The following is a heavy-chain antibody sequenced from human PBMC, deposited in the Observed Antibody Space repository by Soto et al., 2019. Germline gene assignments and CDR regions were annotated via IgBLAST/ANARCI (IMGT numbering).Heavy chain of an antibody. V-gene: IGHV4-4*07. CDR3: VREGDYSDNNGYPLFDY. D-gene: IGHD3-22*01. CDR2: IFGSGET. CDR1: GASMRNYY. J-gene: IGHJ4*02. Sequence: QVQLQESGPGLQKPSETLSLTCTVSGASMRNYYWSWIRQPAGKGLEWIGRIFGSGETYYNPSLKSRIILSVDLSKSQFSLELTSVTAADTAVYFCVREGDYSDNNGYPLFDYWGQGTLVTVSP.